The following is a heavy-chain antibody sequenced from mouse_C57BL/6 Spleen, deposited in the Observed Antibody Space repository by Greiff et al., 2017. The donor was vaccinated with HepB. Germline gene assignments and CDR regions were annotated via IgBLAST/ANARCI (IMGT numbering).Heavy chain of an antibody. CDR3: ARGPRREYYFDY. CDR2: IWSGGST. Sequence: VKLMESGPGLVQPSQSLSITCTVSGFSLTSYGVHWVRQSPGKGLEWLGVIWSGGSTDYNAAFISRLSISKDNSKSQVFFKMNSLQADDTAIYYCARGPRREYYFDYWGQGTTLTVSS. V-gene: IGHV2-2*01. J-gene: IGHJ2*01. CDR1: GFSLTSYG.